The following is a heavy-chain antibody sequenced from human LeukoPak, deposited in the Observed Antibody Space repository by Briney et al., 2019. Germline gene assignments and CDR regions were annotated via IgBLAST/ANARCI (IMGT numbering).Heavy chain of an antibody. J-gene: IGHJ6*03. D-gene: IGHD6-19*01. Sequence: GGSLRLSCAASGFIFSSYWMSWVRQAPGKGLEWVAHIKQDGSEKYYVDSVKGRFTISRDNAKNSLYLQMNSLRAEDTAVYYCAKVGGSGWFYYYYYYMDVWGKGTTVTVSS. CDR3: AKVGGSGWFYYYYYYMDV. V-gene: IGHV3-7*03. CDR1: GFIFSSYW. CDR2: IKQDGSEK.